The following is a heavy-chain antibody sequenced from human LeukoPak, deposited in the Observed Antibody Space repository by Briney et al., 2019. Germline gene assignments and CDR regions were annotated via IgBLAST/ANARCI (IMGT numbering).Heavy chain of an antibody. CDR3: AGRRRSSTSLYYYYGMDV. CDR1: GGSISSYY. D-gene: IGHD2-2*01. J-gene: IGHJ6*02. CDR2: IYYSGST. V-gene: IGHV4-59*08. Sequence: PETLSLTCTVSGGSISSYYWSWIRQPPGKGLEWIGYIYYSGSTNYNPSLKSRVTISVDTSKNQFSLKLSSVTAADTAVYYCAGRRRSSTSLYYYYGMDVWGQGTTVTVSS.